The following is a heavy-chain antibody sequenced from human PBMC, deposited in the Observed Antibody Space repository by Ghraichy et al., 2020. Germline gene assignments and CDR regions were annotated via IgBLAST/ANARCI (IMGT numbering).Heavy chain of an antibody. V-gene: IGHV3-23*01. D-gene: IGHD1-26*01. CDR3: AKIKWELRVDAFDI. J-gene: IGHJ3*02. CDR1: GFTFSSYA. CDR2: ISGSGGST. Sequence: LSLTCAASGFTFSSYAMSWVRQAPGKGLEWVSAISGSGGSTYYADSVKGRFTISRDNSKNTLYLQMNSLRAEDTAVYYCAKIKWELRVDAFDIWGQGTMVTVSS.